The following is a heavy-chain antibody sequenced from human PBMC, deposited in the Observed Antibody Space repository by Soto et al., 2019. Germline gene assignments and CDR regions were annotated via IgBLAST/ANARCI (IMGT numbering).Heavy chain of an antibody. V-gene: IGHV4-31*02. CDR3: ARWFRGLHFFDS. J-gene: IGHJ4*02. D-gene: IGHD3-10*01. CDR1: GGSISSGVHY. Sequence: NPSETLSLTCTVSGGSISSGVHYWSWIRQHPRKGLEWIAYIDYSGSAYYNPSLRSRVSISIDTSKNQFSLTLTSLTAADTAVYYCARWFRGLHFFDSWGPGTLVTVSS. CDR2: IDYSGSA.